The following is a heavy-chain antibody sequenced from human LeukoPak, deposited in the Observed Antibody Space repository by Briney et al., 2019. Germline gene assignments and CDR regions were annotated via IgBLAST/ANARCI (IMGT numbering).Heavy chain of an antibody. Sequence: GGSLRLSCAASGFSFSTYSMNWVRQAPGKGLEWVSWISSSSSYIYYAESVKGRSTISRDNAENSLYLQMNSLRAEDTAVYYCAREGGALDYYDTSGYLYYFDYWGQGTLVTVSS. CDR2: ISSSSSYI. CDR3: AREGGALDYYDTSGYLYYFDY. J-gene: IGHJ4*02. V-gene: IGHV3-21*01. CDR1: GFSFSTYS. D-gene: IGHD3-22*01.